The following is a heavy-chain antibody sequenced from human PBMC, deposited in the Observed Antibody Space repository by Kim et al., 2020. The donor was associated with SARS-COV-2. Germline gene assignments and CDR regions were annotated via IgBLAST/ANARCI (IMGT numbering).Heavy chain of an antibody. CDR1: GFTFTGYA. D-gene: IGHD2-2*03. Sequence: GGSLRLSCITSGFTFTGYAMSLVRQAPGKGLEWVSSIDGSDGTTYYVDSVKGRFIIARDNSRNTPYLEMHSLRDDDTAVYYCMKGGWGWIWDHWGQGTRVTVSS. J-gene: IGHJ4*02. CDR2: IDGSDGTT. V-gene: IGHV3-23*01. CDR3: MKGGWGWIWDH.